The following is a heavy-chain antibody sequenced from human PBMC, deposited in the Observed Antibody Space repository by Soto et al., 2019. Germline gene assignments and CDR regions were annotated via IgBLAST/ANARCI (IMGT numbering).Heavy chain of an antibody. CDR2: ISWNSGSI. V-gene: IGHV3-9*01. Sequence: PGGSLRLSCAASGFTFDDYAMHWVRQAPGKGLEWVSGISWNSGSIGYADSVEGRFTISRDNAKNSLYLQMNSLRAEDTALYYCNVRTIMITFGGVMEFDYWGQGALVTVSS. CDR1: GFTFDDYA. J-gene: IGHJ4*02. D-gene: IGHD3-16*01. CDR3: NVRTIMITFGGVMEFDY.